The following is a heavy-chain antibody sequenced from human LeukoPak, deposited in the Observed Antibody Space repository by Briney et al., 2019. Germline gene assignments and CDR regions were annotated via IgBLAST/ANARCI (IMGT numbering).Heavy chain of an antibody. CDR1: GYTFTSYG. J-gene: IGHJ6*03. CDR3: ARDFWSGSVKYYYYYMDV. D-gene: IGHD3-3*01. CDR2: ISAYNGNT. V-gene: IGHV1-18*01. Sequence: GASVKVSCKASGYTFTSYGISWVRQAPGQGLEWMGWISAYNGNTNYAQKLQGRVTMTTDTSTSTAYMELRSLRSDDTAVYYCARDFWSGSVKYYYYYMDVWGKGTTVTVSS.